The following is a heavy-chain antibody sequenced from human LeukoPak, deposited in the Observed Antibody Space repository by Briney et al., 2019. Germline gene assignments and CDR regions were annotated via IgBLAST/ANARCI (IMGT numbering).Heavy chain of an antibody. CDR2: IHRDGTST. CDR1: GFTFSTYW. Sequence: GGSLRLPCPASGFTFSTYWMHWVRQIPGKGLVWISRIHRDGTSTHSADSVRGRFSISRDNAEDTLYLQMNSLRAEDTAVYYCAREQEAAGNWFFDRWRGGTLVTVSS. D-gene: IGHD6-13*01. J-gene: IGHJ2*01. CDR3: AREQEAAGNWFFDR. V-gene: IGHV3-74*01.